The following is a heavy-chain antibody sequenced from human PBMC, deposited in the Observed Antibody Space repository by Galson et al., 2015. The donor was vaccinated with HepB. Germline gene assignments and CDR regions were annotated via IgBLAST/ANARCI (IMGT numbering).Heavy chain of an antibody. D-gene: IGHD1-26*01. CDR2: ISTSSDYT. CDR1: GFRSSDYY. J-gene: IGHJ4*02. CDR3: ARTYYSGSYFLPPNY. Sequence: SLRLSCAASGFRSSDYYMAWIRQAPGKGLEWISYISTSSDYTNYADSVKGRFTIARDNSKNTLYLQMNSLRAEDTAVYYCARTYYSGSYFLPPNYGGQGTLVTVSS. V-gene: IGHV3-11*06.